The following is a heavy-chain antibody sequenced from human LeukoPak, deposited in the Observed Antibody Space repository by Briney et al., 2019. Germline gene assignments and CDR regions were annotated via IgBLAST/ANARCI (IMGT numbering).Heavy chain of an antibody. CDR1: GYSISSGYY. V-gene: IGHV4-38-2*01. J-gene: IGHJ1*01. CDR2: IYHSGST. CDR3: ATSLLFSQGYLQH. D-gene: IGHD2-21*02. Sequence: WETLSLTCAVSGYSISSGYYWGWIRQPPGKGLEWIGSIYHSGSTYYNPSLKSRVTISVDTSKNQFSLKLSSVTAADTAVYYCATSLLFSQGYLQHSGQGTLVTVSS.